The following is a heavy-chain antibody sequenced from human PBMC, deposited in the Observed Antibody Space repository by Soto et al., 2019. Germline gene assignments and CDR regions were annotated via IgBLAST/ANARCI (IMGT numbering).Heavy chain of an antibody. J-gene: IGHJ4*02. Sequence: TLSLTCTVSGGSISSGGNYWSWIRQHPGKGLEWIGYIYYSGNTYYNPSLKSRVTISLHTSENQFSLKLSSVTAADTAVYYCARVYYYGSGSYAGRYYFDYWGQGTLVTVSS. V-gene: IGHV4-31*03. D-gene: IGHD3-10*01. CDR3: ARVYYYGSGSYAGRYYFDY. CDR2: IYYSGNT. CDR1: GGSISSGGNY.